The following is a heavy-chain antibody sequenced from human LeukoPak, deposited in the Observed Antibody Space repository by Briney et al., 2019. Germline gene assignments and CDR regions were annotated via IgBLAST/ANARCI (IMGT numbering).Heavy chain of an antibody. V-gene: IGHV3-30*03. Sequence: GSLRLSCAASGFTFSSYGMHWVRQAPGKGLEWVAVISYDGSNKYYADSVKGRFTISRDNSKNTLYLQMNSLRAEDTAVYYCARAPSAAAGRKTRNWFDPWGQGTLVTVSS. CDR1: GFTFSSYG. CDR3: ARAPSAAAGRKTRNWFDP. J-gene: IGHJ5*02. CDR2: ISYDGSNK. D-gene: IGHD6-13*01.